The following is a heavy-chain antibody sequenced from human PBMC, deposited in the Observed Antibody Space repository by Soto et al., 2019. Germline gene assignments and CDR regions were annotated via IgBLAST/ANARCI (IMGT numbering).Heavy chain of an antibody. Sequence: GEALKISCKGSGYSSAGYLITLGRPKPGKGLEWMGRIDPSDSQTYYSPSFRGHVTISATKSITTVFLQWSSLRASDTAMYYCARQIYDSDTGPNFQYYFDSWGRGTPVTASS. D-gene: IGHD3-22*01. CDR3: ARQIYDSDTGPNFQYYFDS. J-gene: IGHJ4*02. CDR2: IDPSDSQT. CDR1: GYSSAGYL. V-gene: IGHV5-10-1*01.